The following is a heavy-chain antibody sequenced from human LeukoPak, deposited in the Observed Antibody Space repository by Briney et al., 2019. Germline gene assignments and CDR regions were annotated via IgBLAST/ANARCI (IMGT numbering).Heavy chain of an antibody. V-gene: IGHV3-30*02. D-gene: IGHD5-18*01. J-gene: IGHJ4*02. CDR3: AKGYGESHFDS. Sequence: PGGSLRLSCSASGFTFRTYGMHWVRQAPGKGLEWVAFIRFDGSNQYYADSVKGRFTISRDNSNNTLSLQMNTLRGDDTAVYFCAKGYGESHFDSWGQGTLATVSS. CDR1: GFTFRTYG. CDR2: IRFDGSNQ.